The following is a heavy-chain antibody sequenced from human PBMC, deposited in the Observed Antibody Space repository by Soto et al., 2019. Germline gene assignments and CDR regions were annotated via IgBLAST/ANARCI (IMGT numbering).Heavy chain of an antibody. CDR3: ARKYYDFWSGYPDNDY. Sequence: ASVKVSCKASGYTFTSYGISWVRQAPGQGLEWMGWISAYNGNTNYAQKLQGRVTMTTDTSTSTAYMELRSLRSDDTAVYYCARKYYDFWSGYPDNDYWGQGTLVTVSS. CDR2: ISAYNGNT. J-gene: IGHJ4*02. D-gene: IGHD3-3*01. CDR1: GYTFTSYG. V-gene: IGHV1-18*01.